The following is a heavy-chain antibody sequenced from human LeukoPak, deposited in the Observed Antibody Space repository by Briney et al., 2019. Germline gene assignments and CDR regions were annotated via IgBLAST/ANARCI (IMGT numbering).Heavy chain of an antibody. CDR1: GYTFTSYD. V-gene: IGHV1-8*01. D-gene: IGHD3-3*01. CDR3: VLEWLHNWFDP. J-gene: IGHJ5*02. Sequence: ASVKVSCKASGYTFTSYDINWVRQATGQGLEWMGWMNPNGGKTGYEQKFQGRVTMTRNTSISTAYMELSSLRSEDTAVYYCVLEWLHNWFDPWGQGTLVTVSS. CDR2: MNPNGGKT.